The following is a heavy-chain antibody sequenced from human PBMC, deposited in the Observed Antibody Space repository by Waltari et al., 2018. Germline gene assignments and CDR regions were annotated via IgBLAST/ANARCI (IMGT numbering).Heavy chain of an antibody. Sequence: QVQLQQWGAGLMKPSETLSLTCAVYGASFRGYYWSWIRQPPGKGLEWIGERNHSGSTNYNPSRKSRVTISVDTSKNQFSLKLSSVTAADTAVYYCARGEWLLTHWGQGTLVTVSS. D-gene: IGHD3-3*01. CDR3: ARGEWLLTH. CDR2: RNHSGST. CDR1: GASFRGYY. V-gene: IGHV4-34*01. J-gene: IGHJ4*02.